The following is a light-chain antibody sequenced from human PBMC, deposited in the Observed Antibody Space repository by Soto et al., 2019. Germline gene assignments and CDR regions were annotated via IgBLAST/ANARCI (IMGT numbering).Light chain of an antibody. Sequence: EIVLTQSPGTLSLSPGERATLFCRASQSADRYLAWYQQKPGQAPRLLIYGASNRATGIPDRFSGSGSGTDFTLTISRLEPEDFAVYYCQQYGNSPQTFGQGTKVDIK. J-gene: IGKJ1*01. CDR3: QQYGNSPQT. CDR2: GAS. CDR1: QSADRY. V-gene: IGKV3-20*01.